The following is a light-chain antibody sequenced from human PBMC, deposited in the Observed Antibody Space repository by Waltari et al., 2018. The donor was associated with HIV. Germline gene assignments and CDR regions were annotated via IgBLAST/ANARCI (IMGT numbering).Light chain of an antibody. CDR3: QSYDSSLSAWV. V-gene: IGLV1-40*01. Sequence: QSVLTQPPSVSGAPGQRVTISCTGSNSNIGAGYDVHWYQHLPGTAPKLLIYANTNRPSGVPDRFSGSKSGTSVSLAITGLQAEDEADYYCQSYDSSLSAWVFGGGTKLTVL. J-gene: IGLJ3*02. CDR1: NSNIGAGYD. CDR2: ANT.